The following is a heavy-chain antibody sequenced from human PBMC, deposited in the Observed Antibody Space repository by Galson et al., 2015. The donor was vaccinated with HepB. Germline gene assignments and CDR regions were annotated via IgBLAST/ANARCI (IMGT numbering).Heavy chain of an antibody. Sequence: SVKVSCKASGSTFTSYGISWVRQAPGQGLEWMGWISAYNGNTNYAQKLQGRVTMTTDTSTSTAYMELRSLRSDDTAMYYCARDPSSSGWYGFGYYFDYWGQGTLVTVSS. CDR1: GSTFTSYG. J-gene: IGHJ4*02. CDR3: ARDPSSSGWYGFGYYFDY. CDR2: ISAYNGNT. D-gene: IGHD6-19*01. V-gene: IGHV1-18*04.